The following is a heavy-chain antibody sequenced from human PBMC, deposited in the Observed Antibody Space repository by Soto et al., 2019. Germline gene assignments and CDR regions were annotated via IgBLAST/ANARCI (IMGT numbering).Heavy chain of an antibody. CDR2: IYYSGST. CDR3: ARGGTRGAYYYYYGMDV. J-gene: IGHJ6*02. V-gene: IGHV4-61*01. CDR1: GGSVSSGSYY. Sequence: SETLSLTCTVSGGSVSSGSYYWSWIRQPPGKGLEWIGYIYYSGSTNYNPSLKSRVTISVDTSKNQFSLKLSSVTAADTAVYYCARGGTRGAYYYYYGMDVWGQGTTVTVSS. D-gene: IGHD1-1*01.